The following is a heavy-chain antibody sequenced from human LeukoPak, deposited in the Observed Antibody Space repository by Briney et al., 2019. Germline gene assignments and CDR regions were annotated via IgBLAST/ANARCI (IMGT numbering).Heavy chain of an antibody. J-gene: IGHJ1*01. CDR1: GFTFSSYG. D-gene: IGHD1-26*01. CDR3: AKEEGEGPYFQH. V-gene: IGHV3-23*01. Sequence: GGSLRLSCAASGFTFSSYGMSWVRQAPGKGLEWVSAISGSGGSTYYADSVKGRFTISRDNSKDTLYLQMNSLRAEDTAVYYCAKEEGEGPYFQHWGQGTLVTVSS. CDR2: ISGSGGST.